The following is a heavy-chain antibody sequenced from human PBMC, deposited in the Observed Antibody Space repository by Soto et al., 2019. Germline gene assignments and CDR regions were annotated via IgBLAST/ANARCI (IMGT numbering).Heavy chain of an antibody. J-gene: IGHJ4*02. CDR1: GFTFSSYS. CDR2: ISSSSSYI. V-gene: IGHV3-21*01. D-gene: IGHD5-12*01. Sequence: GGSLRLSCAASGFTFSSYSMNWVRQAPGKGLEWVSSISSSSSYIYYADSVKGRFTISRDNAKNSLYLQMNSLRAEDTAVYYCAISGYDLPLLSGDYFDYWGQGTLVTVSS. CDR3: AISGYDLPLLSGDYFDY.